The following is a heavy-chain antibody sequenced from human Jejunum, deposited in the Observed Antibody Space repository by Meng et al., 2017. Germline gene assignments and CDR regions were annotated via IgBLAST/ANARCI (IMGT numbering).Heavy chain of an antibody. J-gene: IGHJ1*01. CDR3: ARDFEALNGV. CDR2: IYHSGTT. Sequence: VQLQVSGPGLVKPWGTLSLTRAVSGESISSIYWWSWVRQSPGKGLEWIVEIYHSGTTNYNPSLKSRVTLSGDKSKNQFSLNLSSVTAADTAVYFCARDFEALNGVWGQGTLVTVSS. CDR1: GESISSIYW. D-gene: IGHD2-8*01. V-gene: IGHV4-4*02.